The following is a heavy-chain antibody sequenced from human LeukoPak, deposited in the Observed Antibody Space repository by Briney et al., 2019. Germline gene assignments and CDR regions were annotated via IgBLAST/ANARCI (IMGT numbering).Heavy chain of an antibody. Sequence: GGSLRLSCAASGFTFSSYAMSWVRQAPGEGLEWVSAISGSGGSTYYADSVKGRFTISRDNSKNTLYLQMNSLRAEDTAVYYCAKYYDFWSGYSVYYYCMDVWGKGTTVTVSS. V-gene: IGHV3-23*01. D-gene: IGHD3-3*01. CDR3: AKYYDFWSGYSVYYYCMDV. J-gene: IGHJ6*03. CDR2: ISGSGGST. CDR1: GFTFSSYA.